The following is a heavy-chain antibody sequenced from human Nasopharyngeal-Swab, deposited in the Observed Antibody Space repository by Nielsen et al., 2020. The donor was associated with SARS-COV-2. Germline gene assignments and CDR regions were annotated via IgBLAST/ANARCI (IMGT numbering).Heavy chain of an antibody. J-gene: IGHJ4*02. CDR3: ARARTTVVVDY. Sequence: GGSLRLSCSAPGFTFSTWPMHWVRQAPGKGLVWVSRINGDGSSTTYADSVKGRFTISRDNVKNTLYLQMNSLTAEDTAVYYCARARTTVVVDYWGQGTLVTVSS. D-gene: IGHD4-23*01. CDR2: INGDGSST. CDR1: GFTFSTWP. V-gene: IGHV3-74*01.